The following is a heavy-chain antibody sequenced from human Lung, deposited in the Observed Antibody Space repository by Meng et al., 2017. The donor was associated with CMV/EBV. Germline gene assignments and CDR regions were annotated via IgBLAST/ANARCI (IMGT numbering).Heavy chain of an antibody. CDR1: GFTFSLFE. J-gene: IGHJ4*02. V-gene: IGHV3-48*03. D-gene: IGHD5-18*01. CDR2: INDATNNK. CDR3: ARTPRGYSYGYSAYYFDY. Sequence: GGSLRLSCAASGFTFSLFEMNWVRQAPGKGLEWISYINDATNNKYYADSVKGRFTISRDNAQNSLYLQMSSLRADDTAVYFCARTPRGYSYGYSAYYFDYWXQGTLVXVSS.